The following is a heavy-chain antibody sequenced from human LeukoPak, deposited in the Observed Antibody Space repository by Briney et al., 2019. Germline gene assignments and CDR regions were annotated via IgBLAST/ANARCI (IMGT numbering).Heavy chain of an antibody. D-gene: IGHD6-6*01. J-gene: IGHJ3*02. V-gene: IGHV3-23*01. CDR1: GFTFSSYA. CDR3: AREIWGWQLGRDAFDI. Sequence: GGSLRLSCAASGFTFSSYAMTWVRQAPGKGLEWVSASTGSGGTTYYADTVMGRFTISRDNSKNTLYLQMNSLRAEDTAVYYCAREIWGWQLGRDAFDIWGQGTMVTVSS. CDR2: STGSGGTT.